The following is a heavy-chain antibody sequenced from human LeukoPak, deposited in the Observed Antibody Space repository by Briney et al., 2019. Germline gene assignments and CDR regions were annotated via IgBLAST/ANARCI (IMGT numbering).Heavy chain of an antibody. CDR3: ANWIGSSSRDY. D-gene: IGHD6-6*01. V-gene: IGHV3-23*01. J-gene: IGHJ4*02. CDR2: INSNGEEI. CDR1: GFTFSTYA. Sequence: GSLRLSCAASGFTFSTYAMTWVRQAPGKGLEWVSGINSNGEEIYYADSVGGRFTISRDNSNNALYLQMDSLRAEDTAVYYCANWIGSSSRDYWGQGTLVTVSS.